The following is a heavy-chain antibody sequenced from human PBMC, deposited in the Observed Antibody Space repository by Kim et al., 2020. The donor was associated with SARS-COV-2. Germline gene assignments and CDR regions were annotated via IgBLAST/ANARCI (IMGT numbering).Heavy chain of an antibody. CDR1: GFTFSTYT. CDR3: ARDRPGRGGLSPPHYYYYGMDV. Sequence: GGSLRLSCAASGFTFSTYTMHWVRQAPGKGLEGGAIISYNGSNQYYADSVKGRFTISRDNSKNTLYLQVNSLRAEDTAVYYCARDRPGRGGLSPPHYYYYGMDVWGQGTTVTVSS. CDR2: ISYNGSNQ. J-gene: IGHJ6*02. V-gene: IGHV3-30*04. D-gene: IGHD3-10*01.